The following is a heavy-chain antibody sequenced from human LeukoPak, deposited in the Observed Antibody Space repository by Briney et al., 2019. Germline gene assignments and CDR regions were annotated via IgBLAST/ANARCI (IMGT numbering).Heavy chain of an antibody. Sequence: SETLSLTCTVSGGSVSSNRYYWTWIRQPAGKGLEWIGHIYSSGITHYNPSLKGRVTISVDTSKNQFSLKLSSVTAADTAVYYCARNSYSGSYFGYWGQGTLVTVSS. J-gene: IGHJ4*02. CDR3: ARNSYSGSYFGY. V-gene: IGHV4-61*10. D-gene: IGHD1-26*01. CDR1: GGSVSSNRYY. CDR2: IYSSGIT.